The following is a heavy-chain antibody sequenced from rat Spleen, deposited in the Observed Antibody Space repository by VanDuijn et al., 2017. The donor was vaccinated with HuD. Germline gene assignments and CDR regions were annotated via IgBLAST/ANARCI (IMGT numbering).Heavy chain of an antibody. CDR2: IWDDGST. CDR1: GFSLTSYG. Sequence: QVQLKESGPGLVQPSQTLSLTCTVSGFSLTSYGVSWVRQPPGKGLEWMGGIWDDGSTNYNSPLKSRLSISRDTSKSQVFLKMNSLQTEDTAIYFCTYPGILFDYWGQGVMVTVSS. CDR3: TYPGILFDY. V-gene: IGHV2-13*01. D-gene: IGHD1-4*01. J-gene: IGHJ2*01.